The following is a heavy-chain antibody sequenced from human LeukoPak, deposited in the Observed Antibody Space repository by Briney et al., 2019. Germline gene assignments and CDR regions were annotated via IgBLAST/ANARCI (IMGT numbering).Heavy chain of an antibody. Sequence: ASVKVSCKASGGTFSSYAISWVRQAPGQGLEWMGWINPNSGGTNYAQKFQGRVTMTWDTSISTAYMELSRLRSDDTAVYYCARASVNYYDSSGYYFVWGQGTLVTVSS. CDR3: ARASVNYYDSSGYYFV. CDR1: GGTFSSYA. J-gene: IGHJ4*02. V-gene: IGHV1-2*02. CDR2: INPNSGGT. D-gene: IGHD3-22*01.